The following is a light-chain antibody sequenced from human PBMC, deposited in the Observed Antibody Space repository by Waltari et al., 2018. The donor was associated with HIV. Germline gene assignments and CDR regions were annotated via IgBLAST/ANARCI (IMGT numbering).Light chain of an antibody. CDR1: NSNIGNGY. Sequence: QSVLTQPPSVSATPGEKVTISCSASNSNIGNGYVSWYQHLPGAAPKLLIYDNDKRPSGIPDLFSGAMSGTSSTLAITGLKTGDEADYYCGTWDRTLSGGGFGGGTKLTVL. CDR2: DND. CDR3: GTWDRTLSGGG. V-gene: IGLV1-51*01. J-gene: IGLJ3*02.